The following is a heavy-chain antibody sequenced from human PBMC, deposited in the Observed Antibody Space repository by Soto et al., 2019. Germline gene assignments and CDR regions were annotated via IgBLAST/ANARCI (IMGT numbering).Heavy chain of an antibody. J-gene: IGHJ6*01. CDR2: IEYNAKNR. V-gene: IGHV3-33*05. D-gene: IGHD3-22*01. Sequence: QVQLVESGGGVVQPGTSLRLSCTASGFTFNSYGIHWVRQAPGKGLEWLALIEYNAKNRFYAASVKGQFYISRDNSRNPVYLKFMGLRAEATAVYYCAREGDDYVSGTRCFHYYGLDVGGQGPRSSSP. CDR1: GFTFNSYG. CDR3: AREGDDYVSGTRCFHYYGLDV.